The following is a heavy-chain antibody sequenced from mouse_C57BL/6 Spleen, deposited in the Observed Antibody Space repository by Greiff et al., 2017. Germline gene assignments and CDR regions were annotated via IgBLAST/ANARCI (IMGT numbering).Heavy chain of an antibody. CDR3: ARSSLLRYWYFDV. V-gene: IGHV1-66*01. Sequence: VQLQQSGPELVKPGASVKISCKASGYSFTSYYIHWVKQRPGQGLEWIGWIYPGSGNTKYNEKFKGKATLTADTSSSPAYMQLSSLTSADSAVYYCARSSLLRYWYFDVWGTGTTVTVSS. CDR2: IYPGSGNT. CDR1: GYSFTSYY. D-gene: IGHD1-2*01. J-gene: IGHJ1*03.